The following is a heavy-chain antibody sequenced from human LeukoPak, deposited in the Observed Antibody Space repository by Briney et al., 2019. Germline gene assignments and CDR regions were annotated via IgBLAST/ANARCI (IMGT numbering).Heavy chain of an antibody. CDR1: VGSISSGNW. Sequence: SETLSLTCGVSVGSISSGNWWSWVRQSPGKGLEWIGEIHHNGTRNYNPSLKSRVTISADTSKNQFSLKLSSVTAADTAVYYCASPSITMVRGGEFDAFDIWGQGTMVTVSS. CDR2: IHHNGTR. V-gene: IGHV4/OR15-8*01. CDR3: ASPSITMVRGGEFDAFDI. J-gene: IGHJ3*02. D-gene: IGHD3-10*01.